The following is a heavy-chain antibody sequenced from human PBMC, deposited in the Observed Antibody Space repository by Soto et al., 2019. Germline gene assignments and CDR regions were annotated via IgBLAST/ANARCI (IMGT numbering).Heavy chain of an antibody. Sequence: EVHLVESGGGLVQIGGSLKLSCATSGLNFSGSAMHWARQASGKGLEWVGRIRSRPHNYATTYAASVEGRFTISRDDSKNTVYLQMNGLQTEDTAVYYCTTERDYWGRGTLVTVSS. CDR3: TTERDY. CDR1: GLNFSGSA. CDR2: IRSRPHNYAT. V-gene: IGHV3-73*02. J-gene: IGHJ4*02.